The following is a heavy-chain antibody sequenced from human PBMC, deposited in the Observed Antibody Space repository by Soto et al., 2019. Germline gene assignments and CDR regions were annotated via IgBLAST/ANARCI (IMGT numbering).Heavy chain of an antibody. CDR2: INPPGFST. CDR1: GYTFTSYN. J-gene: IGHJ5*02. Sequence: QVQLVQSGAEVKKPGASVKVSCKASGYTFTSYNMHWVRQAPGQGLEWVGMINPPGFSTTYAQKFRGRDTMTRDTSTSTVYMELPTLRSDDTAVYYCASAAGRFGELYWFDPWGQGTLVTVSP. D-gene: IGHD3-10*01. V-gene: IGHV1-46*01. CDR3: ASAAGRFGELYWFDP.